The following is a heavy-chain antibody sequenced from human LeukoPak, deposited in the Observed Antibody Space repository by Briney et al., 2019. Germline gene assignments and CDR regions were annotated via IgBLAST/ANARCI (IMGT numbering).Heavy chain of an antibody. CDR1: VFTFSNSW. V-gene: IGHV3-7*01. CDR2: IKQDGSDK. CDR3: ATGALGL. J-gene: IGHJ3*01. Sequence: GGSLRLSCAASVFTFSNSWMSWVRQAPAKGLEWVANIKQDGSDKYYVDSMKGRFTISRDNAKNSLYLQMNSLRAEDTAVYYCATGALGLWGQGTMVTVSS. D-gene: IGHD7-27*01.